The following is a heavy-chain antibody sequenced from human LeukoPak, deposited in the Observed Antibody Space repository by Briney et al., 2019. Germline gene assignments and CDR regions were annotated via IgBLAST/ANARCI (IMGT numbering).Heavy chain of an antibody. V-gene: IGHV3-23*01. Sequence: PGGSLRLSCAASGFTFSNYAMNWVRQAPGKGLEWVSTISDSGGSTYYADSVKGRFTISRDNSKNTLYLQMNSLRAEDTAVYYCAKDLLPLDGYNLWGQGTLVTVSS. CDR3: AKDLLPLDGYNL. CDR1: GFTFSNYA. J-gene: IGHJ4*02. D-gene: IGHD5-24*01. CDR2: ISDSGGST.